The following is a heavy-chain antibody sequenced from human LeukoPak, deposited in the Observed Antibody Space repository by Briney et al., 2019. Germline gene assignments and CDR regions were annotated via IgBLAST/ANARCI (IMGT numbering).Heavy chain of an antibody. CDR3: ASRGFLNY. CDR1: GFTFNSYW. Sequence: GGSLRLSCAASGFTFNSYWMNWVRQAPGKGLLWVSHMSSDGTITSYADSVKGRSTISRDNAKNTLYLQMNSLRAEDTGVYYCASRGFLNYWGQGTLVTVSS. J-gene: IGHJ4*02. CDR2: MSSDGTIT. V-gene: IGHV3-74*01.